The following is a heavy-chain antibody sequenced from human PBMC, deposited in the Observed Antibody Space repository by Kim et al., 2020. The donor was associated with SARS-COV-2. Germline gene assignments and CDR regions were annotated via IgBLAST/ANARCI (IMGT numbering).Heavy chain of an antibody. D-gene: IGHD2-2*01. CDR2: DSET. J-gene: IGHJ5*01. V-gene: IGHV5-51*01. CDR3: ARGTSAYDS. Sequence: DSETRYSPSFRGQVTISADKSIDTAYLQWRSLKASDTAIYYCARGTSAYDSWGQGTLVTVSS.